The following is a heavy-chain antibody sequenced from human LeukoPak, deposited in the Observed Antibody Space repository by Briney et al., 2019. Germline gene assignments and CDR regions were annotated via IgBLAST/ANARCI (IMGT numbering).Heavy chain of an antibody. J-gene: IGHJ4*02. CDR2: VDPEDGET. V-gene: IGHV1-69-2*01. CDR1: GYTFTDYY. D-gene: IGHD6-13*01. Sequence: ASVKVSCKVSGYTFTDYYMHWVQQAPGKGLEWMGLVDPEDGETIYAEKFQGRVTITADTSTDTAYMELSSLRSEDTAVYYCATARIHSSSSWLHYFDYWGQGTLVTVSS. CDR3: ATARIHSSSSWLHYFDY.